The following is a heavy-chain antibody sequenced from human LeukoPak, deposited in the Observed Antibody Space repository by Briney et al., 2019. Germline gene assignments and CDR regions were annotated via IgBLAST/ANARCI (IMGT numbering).Heavy chain of an antibody. CDR1: GFTFSSYG. D-gene: IGHD6-19*01. CDR2: IRYDGSNK. J-gene: IGHJ6*03. Sequence: GGSLRLSCAASGFTFSSYGMHWVRQAPGKGLEWVAFIRYDGSNKYYAHSVKGRFTISRDNSKNTLYLQMNSLRAEDTAVYYCAKDHNSSGWYGYYYYMDVWGKGTTVTVSS. CDR3: AKDHNSSGWYGYYYYMDV. V-gene: IGHV3-30*02.